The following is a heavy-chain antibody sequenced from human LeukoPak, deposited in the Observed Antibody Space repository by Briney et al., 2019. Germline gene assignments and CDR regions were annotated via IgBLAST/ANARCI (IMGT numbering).Heavy chain of an antibody. J-gene: IGHJ4*02. D-gene: IGHD2-2*02. CDR3: ANLGKYCSGFSCYK. Sequence: GGSLRLSCAASGFIFSNYGMSWVRQAPGKGLGWVSSISFSSTHIYYADSIQGRFTVSRDNSINAVYLQMNSLRAEDTAVYYCANLGKYCSGFSCYKWGQGTLVTVSS. V-gene: IGHV3-21*04. CDR2: ISFSSTHI. CDR1: GFIFSNYG.